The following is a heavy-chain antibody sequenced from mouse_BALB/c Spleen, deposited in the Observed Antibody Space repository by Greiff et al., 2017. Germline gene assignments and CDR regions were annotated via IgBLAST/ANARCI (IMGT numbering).Heavy chain of an antibody. D-gene: IGHD2-3*01. V-gene: IGHV5-9-4*01. CDR2: ISSGGSYT. J-gene: IGHJ3*01. Sequence: DVMLVESGGGLVKPGGSLKLSCAASGFTFSSYAMSWVRQSPETRLEWVADISSGGSYTYYPDTVTGRFTITRDNAQNTLYLEMSSLRSEDTAMDYCANLSFAYWGQGTLVTVSA. CDR3: ANLSFAY. CDR1: GFTFSSYA.